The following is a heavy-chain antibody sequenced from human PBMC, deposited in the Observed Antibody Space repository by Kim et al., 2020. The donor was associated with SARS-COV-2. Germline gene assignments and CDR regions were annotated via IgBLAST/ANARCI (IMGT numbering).Heavy chain of an antibody. CDR3: ARGGTAGSIDY. CDR2: TYYRSKWHN. Sequence: SQTLSLTCAISGDSVSSNRVSWNWIRQSPSRGLEWLGRTYYRSKWHNEYAVSVKSRITINPDTSKNHFSLQLNSVTPEDAAVYYCARGGTAGSIDYWGQGTLVTVSS. J-gene: IGHJ4*02. D-gene: IGHD3-10*01. V-gene: IGHV6-1*01. CDR1: GDSVSSNRVS.